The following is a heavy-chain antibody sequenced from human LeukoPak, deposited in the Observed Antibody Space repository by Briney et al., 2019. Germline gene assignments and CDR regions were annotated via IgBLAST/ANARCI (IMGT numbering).Heavy chain of an antibody. Sequence: SLKVSCKASGGTFSSYAISWVRQAPGQGLERMGGIIPIFGTANYAQKFQGRVTITADKSTSTACMELSSLRSEDTAVYYCAREKDIVVVPAARGGFDYWGQGTLVTVSS. J-gene: IGHJ4*02. CDR1: GGTFSSYA. CDR3: AREKDIVVVPAARGGFDY. V-gene: IGHV1-69*06. CDR2: IIPIFGTA. D-gene: IGHD2-2*01.